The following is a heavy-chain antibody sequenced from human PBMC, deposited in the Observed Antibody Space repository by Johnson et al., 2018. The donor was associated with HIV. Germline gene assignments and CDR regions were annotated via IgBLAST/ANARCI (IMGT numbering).Heavy chain of an antibody. J-gene: IGHJ3*02. CDR2: ISYDGSNK. V-gene: IGHV3-30*04. D-gene: IGHD1-26*01. Sequence: QMQLVESGGGVVQPGRSLRLSCAASGFTFSSYAMHWVRQAPGKGLEWVAVISYDGSNKYYADSVKGRFTISRDNSKNTLYLQMNSLRVEDTAVYYCAKGLGRYYEAFDIWGQGTMVTVSS. CDR1: GFTFSSYA. CDR3: AKGLGRYYEAFDI.